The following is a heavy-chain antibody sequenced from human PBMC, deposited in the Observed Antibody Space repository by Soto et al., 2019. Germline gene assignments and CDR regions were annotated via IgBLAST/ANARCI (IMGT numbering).Heavy chain of an antibody. CDR2: IYSGGST. J-gene: IGHJ6*02. CDR3: AKPYCTNGVCYPSGMDV. D-gene: IGHD2-8*01. Sequence: PGGSLRLSCAASGFTVSSNYMSWVRQAPGKGLEWVSVIYSGGSTYYADSVKGRFTISRDNSKNTLYLQMNSLRAEDTAVYYCAKPYCTNGVCYPSGMDVWGQGTTVTVSS. V-gene: IGHV3-53*01. CDR1: GFTVSSNY.